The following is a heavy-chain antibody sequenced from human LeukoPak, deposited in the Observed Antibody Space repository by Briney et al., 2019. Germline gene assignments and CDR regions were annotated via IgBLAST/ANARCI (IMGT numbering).Heavy chain of an antibody. J-gene: IGHJ4*02. Sequence: ASVKVSCKASGYTFTGYYMHWVRQASGQGLEWMGWINPNSGGTNYALKFQGRVTMTRDTSISTAYMELSRLRSDDTAVYYCAFLPYDYVWGSYRYPRPYYCDYWSQGTLVTVSS. CDR2: INPNSGGT. D-gene: IGHD3-16*02. CDR1: GYTFTGYY. CDR3: AFLPYDYVWGSYRYPRPYYCDY. V-gene: IGHV1-2*02.